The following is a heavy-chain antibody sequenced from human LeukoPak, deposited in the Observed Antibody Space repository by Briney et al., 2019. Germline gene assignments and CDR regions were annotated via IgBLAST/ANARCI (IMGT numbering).Heavy chain of an antibody. V-gene: IGHV1-2*02. J-gene: IGHJ4*02. D-gene: IGHD3-22*01. CDR2: INPNSGGT. Sequence: GASVKVSCKASGYTFTGYYMHWVRQAPGQGLEWMGWINPNSGGTNYAQKFQGRVTMTRDTSISTAYMELSRLRSDDTAVYYCARMRPIDDSSGQAPFDYWGQGTLVTVSS. CDR3: ARMRPIDDSSGQAPFDY. CDR1: GYTFTGYY.